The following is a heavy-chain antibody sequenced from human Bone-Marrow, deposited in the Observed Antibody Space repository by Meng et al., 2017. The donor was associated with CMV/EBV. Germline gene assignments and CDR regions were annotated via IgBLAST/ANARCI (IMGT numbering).Heavy chain of an antibody. CDR2: IYYSGST. Sequence: ETLSSTFTASDGYISSYYWSWIRQPPGKGLEWSGYIYYSGSTNYNPSLKSRVTISVDTSKNQFSMKLSSVSAADTAVYYCARYRNSGSTKGFDYWGQGTRVTVSS. CDR1: DGYISSYY. J-gene: IGHJ4*02. V-gene: IGHV4-59*01. CDR3: ARYRNSGSTKGFDY. D-gene: IGHD1-26*01.